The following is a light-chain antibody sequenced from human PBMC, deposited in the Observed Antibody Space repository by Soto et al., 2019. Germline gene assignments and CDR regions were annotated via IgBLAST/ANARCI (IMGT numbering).Light chain of an antibody. V-gene: IGKV3-15*01. Sequence: EIVMTQSPSTLSVSPGERATLHCMPSQSVSSNLAWYQQKPGQAPRLLIYGASTRATGIPARFSGSGSGTEFTLTISSLQPEDFAVYSCKQYNNWPLTFGGGTKVDIK. CDR2: GAS. J-gene: IGKJ4*01. CDR1: QSVSSN. CDR3: KQYNNWPLT.